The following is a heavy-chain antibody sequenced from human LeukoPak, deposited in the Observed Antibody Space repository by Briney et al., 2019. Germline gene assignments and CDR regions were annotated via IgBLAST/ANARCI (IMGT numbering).Heavy chain of an antibody. J-gene: IGHJ6*02. D-gene: IGHD6-13*01. V-gene: IGHV4-4*07. CDR1: GGSISSYY. CDR3: ARDSSSWYMGEYYYYGMDV. Sequence: PSETLSLTCTVSGGSISSYYWSWIRQPAGKGLAWIGCIYTSGSTNYNPSLKSRVTMSVDTSKNQSSLKLSSVTAADTAVYYCARDSSSWYMGEYYYYGMDVWGQGTTVTVSS. CDR2: IYTSGST.